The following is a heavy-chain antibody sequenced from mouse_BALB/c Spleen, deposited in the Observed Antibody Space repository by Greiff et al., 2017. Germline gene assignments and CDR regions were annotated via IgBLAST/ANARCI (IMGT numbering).Heavy chain of an antibody. J-gene: IGHJ4*01. CDR2: ILPGSGST. Sequence: QVQLQQSGAELMKPGASVKISCKATGYTFSSYWIEWVKQRPGHGLEWIGEILPGSGSTNYNEKFKGKATFTADTSSNTAYMQLSSLTSEDSAVYYCARALPLGAMDYWGQGTSVTVSS. D-gene: IGHD5-5*01. CDR1: GYTFSSYW. V-gene: IGHV1-9*01. CDR3: ARALPLGAMDY.